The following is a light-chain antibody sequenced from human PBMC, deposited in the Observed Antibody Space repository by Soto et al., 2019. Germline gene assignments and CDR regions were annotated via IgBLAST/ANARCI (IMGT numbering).Light chain of an antibody. J-gene: IGKJ1*01. CDR2: GAS. Sequence: EIMLTQSPGTLSLTPGERATLSCRASQSVSSTFLAWYQQKPGQAPKVLIYGASTRATGIPDRFSGSGSGTDFTLTISRLEPEDFAMYYCQQYESSRTFGQGTKVEMK. CDR3: QQYESSRT. V-gene: IGKV3-20*01. CDR1: QSVSSTF.